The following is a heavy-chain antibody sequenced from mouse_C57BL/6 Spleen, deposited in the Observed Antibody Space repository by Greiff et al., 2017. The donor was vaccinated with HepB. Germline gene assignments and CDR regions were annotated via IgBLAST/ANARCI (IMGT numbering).Heavy chain of an antibody. V-gene: IGHV1-69*01. CDR1: GYTFTSYW. Sequence: QVQLKQPGAELVMPGASVKLSCKASGYTFTSYWMHWVKQRPGQGLEWIGEIDPSDSYTNYNQKFKGKSTLTVDKSSSTAYMQLSSLTSEDSAVYYCARSTTHYAMDYWGQGTSVTVSS. CDR3: ARSTTHYAMDY. CDR2: IDPSDSYT. J-gene: IGHJ4*01. D-gene: IGHD2-13*01.